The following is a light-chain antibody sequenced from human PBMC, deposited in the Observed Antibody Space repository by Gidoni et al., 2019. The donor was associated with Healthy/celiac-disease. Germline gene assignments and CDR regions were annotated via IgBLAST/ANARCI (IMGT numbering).Light chain of an antibody. Sequence: DIQMTQSPSTLSQSVGDRVTITCRASQSISIWLAWYQQKPGKAPKLLIYKASSLESGVPARFSGSGSGTEFTLTISSLQPDDFATYYCQQYNSYSPYTFGQGTKLEIK. CDR1: QSISIW. V-gene: IGKV1-5*03. CDR2: KAS. CDR3: QQYNSYSPYT. J-gene: IGKJ2*01.